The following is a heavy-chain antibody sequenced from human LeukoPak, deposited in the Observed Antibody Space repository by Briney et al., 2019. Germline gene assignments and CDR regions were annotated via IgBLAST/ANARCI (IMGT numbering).Heavy chain of an antibody. J-gene: IGHJ6*03. CDR2: INHSGST. Sequence: NPSETLSLTCAVYGGSFSGYYWSWIRQPPGKGLEWIGEINHSGSTNYNPSLKSRVTISVDTSKNQFSLKLSSVTAADTAVYYCARAYYDFWSGYNPDYYYYMDVWGKGTTVTASS. V-gene: IGHV4-34*01. D-gene: IGHD3-3*01. CDR3: ARAYYDFWSGYNPDYYYYMDV. CDR1: GGSFSGYY.